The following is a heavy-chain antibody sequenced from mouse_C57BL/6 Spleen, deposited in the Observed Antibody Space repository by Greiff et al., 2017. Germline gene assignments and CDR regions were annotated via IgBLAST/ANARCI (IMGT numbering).Heavy chain of an antibody. J-gene: IGHJ2*01. D-gene: IGHD4-1*01. Sequence: EVMLVESGGGLVKPGGSLKLSCAASGFTFSSYAMSWVRQTPEKRLEWVATISDGGSYTYYPDNVKGRFTISRDNAKNNRYLQMSHLRSEDTAMYYFASSRAGFYYVDDWGQGTTLTV. CDR3: ASSRAGFYYVDD. V-gene: IGHV5-4*03. CDR2: ISDGGSYT. CDR1: GFTFSSYA.